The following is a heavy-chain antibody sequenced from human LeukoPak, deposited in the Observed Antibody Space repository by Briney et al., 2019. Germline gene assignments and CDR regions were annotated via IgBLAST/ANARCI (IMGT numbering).Heavy chain of an antibody. CDR1: GYTFTGYY. D-gene: IGHD2-21*02. CDR3: ARAPAYCGGDCYFY. Sequence: RASVKVSCKASGYTFTGYYMHWVRQAPGQGLEWIGWINPNSGGTNYAQKFQGRVTMTRDTSITTAYMELSRLRSDDTAVYYCARAPAYCGGDCYFYWGQGTLVTVSS. CDR2: INPNSGGT. J-gene: IGHJ4*02. V-gene: IGHV1-2*02.